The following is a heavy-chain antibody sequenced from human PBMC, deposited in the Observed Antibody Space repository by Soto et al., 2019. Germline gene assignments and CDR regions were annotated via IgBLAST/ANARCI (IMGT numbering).Heavy chain of an antibody. Sequence: GSGPTLVNPTQTLTLTCTFSGFSLSTSGVGVGWIRQPPGKALEWLALIYWDDDKRYSPSLKSRLTITKDTSKNQVVLTMTNMEPVDTATYYCLHSLTVWSGTLAWFDPWGQGTLVTVSS. J-gene: IGHJ5*02. V-gene: IGHV2-5*02. D-gene: IGHD3-3*01. CDR3: LHSLTVWSGTLAWFDP. CDR2: IYWDDDK. CDR1: GFSLSTSGVG.